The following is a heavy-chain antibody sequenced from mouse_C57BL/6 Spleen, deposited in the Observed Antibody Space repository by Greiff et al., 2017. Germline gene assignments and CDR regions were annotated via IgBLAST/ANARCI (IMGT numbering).Heavy chain of an antibody. J-gene: IGHJ1*03. Sequence: QVQLQQPGAELVKPGASVKLSCKASGYTFTSYWMHWVKQRPGQGLEWIGMIHPNSGSTNYNEKFKSKATLTVDKSSSTAYMQLSSLTSEDSAVYYCARRAYSSSYVGYFDVWGTGTTVTVSS. CDR1: GYTFTSYW. D-gene: IGHD1-1*01. CDR2: IHPNSGST. V-gene: IGHV1-64*01. CDR3: ARRAYSSSYVGYFDV.